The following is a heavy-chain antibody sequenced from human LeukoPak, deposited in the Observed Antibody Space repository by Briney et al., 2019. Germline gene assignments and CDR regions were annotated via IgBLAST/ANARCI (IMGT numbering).Heavy chain of an antibody. CDR3: ARTYYYGSGSYTLDY. CDR1: GFIFSSYE. J-gene: IGHJ4*02. V-gene: IGHV3-48*03. D-gene: IGHD3-10*01. CDR2: ISSSGSTI. Sequence: GGSLRLSCAASGFIFSSYEINWLRQAPGKGLEWVSYISSSGSTIYYADSVKGRFTISRDNAKNSLYLQMNSLRAEDTAVYYCARTYYYGSGSYTLDYWGQGTLVTVSS.